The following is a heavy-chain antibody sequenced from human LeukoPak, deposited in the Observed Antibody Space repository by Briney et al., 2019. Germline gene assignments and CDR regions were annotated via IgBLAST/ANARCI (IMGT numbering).Heavy chain of an antibody. CDR3: ARDFGIAAAGTVYFDY. D-gene: IGHD6-13*01. J-gene: IGHJ4*02. V-gene: IGHV4-39*07. CDR2: IYYSGST. CDR1: GGSISTSNYY. Sequence: NPSETLSLTCTVSGGSISTSNYYWGWIRQPPGKGLEWIGSIYYSGSTYYNPSLKSRVTISVDTSKNQFSLKLSSVTAADTAVYYCARDFGIAAAGTVYFDYWGQGTLVTVSS.